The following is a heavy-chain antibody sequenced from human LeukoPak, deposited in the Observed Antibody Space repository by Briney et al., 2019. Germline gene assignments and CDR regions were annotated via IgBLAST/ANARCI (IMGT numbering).Heavy chain of an antibody. Sequence: GGSLRLSCSASGFTFSSYAMNWVRQAPGKGLEWVSVIYSGGDTYYADSVKGRFTISRDSSKNTLYLQMNSLRPGDTAVYYCARRVVVITTGGWFDPWGQGTLVTVSS. J-gene: IGHJ5*02. D-gene: IGHD3-22*01. V-gene: IGHV3-66*02. CDR2: IYSGGDT. CDR3: ARRVVVITTGGWFDP. CDR1: GFTFSSYA.